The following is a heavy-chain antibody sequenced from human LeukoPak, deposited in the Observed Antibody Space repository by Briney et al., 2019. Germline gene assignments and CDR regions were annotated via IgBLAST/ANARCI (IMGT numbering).Heavy chain of an antibody. V-gene: IGHV1-18*01. D-gene: IGHD1-26*01. CDR1: GYTFTNYG. CDR3: AREGILAY. Sequence: GASVKVSCKTSGYTFTNYGISWVRQAPGLGLEWMGWISAYNGNTNYAQKVQGRVTMTTDTSTSAAYMELRSLRFDDTAVYYCAREGILAYWGQGTLVTVSS. CDR2: ISAYNGNT. J-gene: IGHJ4*02.